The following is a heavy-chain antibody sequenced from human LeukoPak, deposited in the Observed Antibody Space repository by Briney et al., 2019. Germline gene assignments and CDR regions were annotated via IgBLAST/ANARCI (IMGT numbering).Heavy chain of an antibody. V-gene: IGHV3-30-3*01. CDR1: GFTFSNYV. D-gene: IGHD3-22*01. CDR2: ISYVGNNK. J-gene: IGHJ4*02. Sequence: GGALRLSRAASGFTFSNYVMHWVRQAPGKGLKWVASISYVGNNKYYADSVKGRFTISRENPKNTLYLQMTSLRAEDTAVYLCARSYHYDSSGYYYSHFDYWGQGTLVTVSS. CDR3: ARSYHYDSSGYYYSHFDY.